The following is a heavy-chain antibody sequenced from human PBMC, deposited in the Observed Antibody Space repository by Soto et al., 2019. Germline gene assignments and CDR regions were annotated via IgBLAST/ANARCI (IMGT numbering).Heavy chain of an antibody. D-gene: IGHD6-19*01. V-gene: IGHV4-4*02. CDR2: VVHWGTT. CDR1: GASINDNNW. CDR3: ARHIGVTGTRGFDY. J-gene: IGHJ4*01. Sequence: QVQLQQSGPGLVKPSETLSLTCAVSGASINDNNWWSWVRQTPGKGLEWIGEVVHWGTTNYNPSLRSRVTISMDKPNNQISLTLSSVTAADSALYYCARHIGVTGTRGFDYWGHGTLVTVSS.